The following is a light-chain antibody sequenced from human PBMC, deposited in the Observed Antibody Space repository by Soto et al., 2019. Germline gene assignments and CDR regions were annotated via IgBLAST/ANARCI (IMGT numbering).Light chain of an antibody. Sequence: DIQMAQSPAALSASVGDRVTITCRANQSISTYLHWYQQKPGKAPNLLRYGASTLHNGLPSGFSGSGPDTDFSLTIRRLPLEDFATYSCQHGYSTPLTFGGGTKVDIK. CDR1: QSISTY. J-gene: IGKJ4*01. CDR2: GAS. CDR3: QHGYSTPLT. V-gene: IGKV1-39*01.